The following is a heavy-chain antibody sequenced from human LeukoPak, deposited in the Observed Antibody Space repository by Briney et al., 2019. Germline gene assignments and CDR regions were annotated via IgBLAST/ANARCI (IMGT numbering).Heavy chain of an antibody. V-gene: IGHV3-23*01. Sequence: GGSLRLSCVVSEFTFAVSWVRQAPGKGLEWVSTANGRGDDSFHADSVKGRFTISRDTSSNTLYLHMSSLRAADTAMYYCVKMKGPERRHCFDYWSQGTQLIVSS. J-gene: IGHJ4*02. CDR3: VKMKGPERRHCFDY. D-gene: IGHD1-1*01. CDR1: EFTFA. CDR2: ANGRGDDS.